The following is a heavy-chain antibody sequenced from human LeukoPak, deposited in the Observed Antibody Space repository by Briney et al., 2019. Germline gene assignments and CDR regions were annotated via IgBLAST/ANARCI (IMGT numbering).Heavy chain of an antibody. V-gene: IGHV1-18*01. D-gene: IGHD4-17*01. CDR3: ARVKKDGDYANYYFDY. CDR2: ISAYNGNT. CDR1: GYTFTSNG. J-gene: IGHJ4*02. Sequence: ASVKVSCKASGYTFTSNGISWVRQAPGQGLEWMGWISAYNGNTNYAQKLQGRVTMTTDTSTSTAYMELRSLRSDDTAVYYCARVKKDGDYANYYFDYWGQGTLVTVSS.